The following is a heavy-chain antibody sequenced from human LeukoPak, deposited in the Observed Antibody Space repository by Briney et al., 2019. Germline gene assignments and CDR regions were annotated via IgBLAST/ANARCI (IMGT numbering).Heavy chain of an antibody. D-gene: IGHD5-24*01. J-gene: IGHJ6*03. CDR1: GYTFTGHY. CDR3: ARMAGRSLYYYYMDV. Sequence: ASVKVSCKASGYTFTGHYMHWVRQAPGQGLEWMGWINPNSGGTNYAQKFQGRVTMTRDTSISTAYMELSRLRSNDTAVYYCARMAGRSLYYYYMDVWGKGTTATVSS. CDR2: INPNSGGT. V-gene: IGHV1-2*02.